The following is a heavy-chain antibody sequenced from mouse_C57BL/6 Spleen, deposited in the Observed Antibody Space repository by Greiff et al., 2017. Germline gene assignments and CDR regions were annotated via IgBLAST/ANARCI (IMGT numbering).Heavy chain of an antibody. CDR1: GYTFTSYW. V-gene: IGHV1-72*01. CDR2: IDPNSGGT. J-gene: IGHJ1*03. D-gene: IGHD1-1*01. Sequence: QVQLQQPGAELVKPGASVKLSCKASGYTFTSYWMHWVKQRPGRGLEWIGRIDPNSGGTKYNEKFKSQATLTVDKPSSTAYMQLSSLTSEDSAVYYCARRKEDYGSYGYFDVWGTGTTVTVSS. CDR3: ARRKEDYGSYGYFDV.